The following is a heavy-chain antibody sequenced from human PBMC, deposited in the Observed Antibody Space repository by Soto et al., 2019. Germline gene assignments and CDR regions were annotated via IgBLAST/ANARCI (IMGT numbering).Heavy chain of an antibody. CDR1: GFTFSAYV. D-gene: IGHD6-13*01. CDR2: ITSSGGGT. V-gene: IGHV3-23*01. CDR3: AKLTAA. Sequence: EVEVLESGGGLVQPGGSLRLSCAASGFTFSAYVMSWVRQAPGKGLEWVSSITSSGGGTYYADSVKDRFTVSRDNSKNAVYLHMNSRREEDTALYYWAKLTAAWGQGTLVTVSS. J-gene: IGHJ4*02.